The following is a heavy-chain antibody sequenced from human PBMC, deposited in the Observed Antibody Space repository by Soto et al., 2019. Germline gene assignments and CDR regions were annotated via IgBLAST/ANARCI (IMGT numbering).Heavy chain of an antibody. CDR3: ARGYIMVVAAQDYYYYYMDV. D-gene: IGHD2-15*01. V-gene: IGHV1-8*01. J-gene: IGHJ6*03. CDR1: GYTFTSYD. CDR2: MNPNSGNT. Sequence: GASVKVSCKASGYTFTSYDINWVRQATGQGLEWMGWMNPNSGNTGYAQKFQGRVTMTRNTSISTAYMELSSLRSEDTAVYYCARGYIMVVAAQDYYYYYMDVWGKGTTVTVSS.